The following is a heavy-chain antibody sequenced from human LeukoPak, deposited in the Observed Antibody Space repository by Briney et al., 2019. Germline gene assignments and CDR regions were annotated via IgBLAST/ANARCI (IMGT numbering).Heavy chain of an antibody. J-gene: IGHJ3*02. CDR3: ARVPNDNSPKGAFDI. CDR1: GGSISSYY. Sequence: PSETLSLTCTVSGGSISSYYWSWIRQPAGKGLEWIGRIYTSGSTNYNHSLKSRVTMSVDTSKNQFSLKLSSVTAAETAVYYCARVPNDNSPKGAFDIWGQGTMVTVSS. CDR2: IYTSGST. V-gene: IGHV4-4*07. D-gene: IGHD4-23*01.